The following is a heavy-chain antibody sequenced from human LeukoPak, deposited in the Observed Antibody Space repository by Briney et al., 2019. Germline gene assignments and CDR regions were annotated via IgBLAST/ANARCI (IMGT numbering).Heavy chain of an antibody. Sequence: PGGSLRLSCAASGFTFSSYDMHWVRQAPGKGLEWVAVISYDGSSKYYADSVKGRFTISRDNSKNTLYLQMNSLRAEDTAVYYCAKDAWYCSSTSCPATGYWGQGTLVTVSS. CDR1: GFTFSSYD. CDR3: AKDAWYCSSTSCPATGY. D-gene: IGHD2-2*01. V-gene: IGHV3-30*18. CDR2: ISYDGSSK. J-gene: IGHJ4*02.